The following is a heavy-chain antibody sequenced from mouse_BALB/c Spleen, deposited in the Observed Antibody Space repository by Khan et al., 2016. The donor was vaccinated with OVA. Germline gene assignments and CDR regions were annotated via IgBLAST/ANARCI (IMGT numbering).Heavy chain of an antibody. CDR3: TTNYSGNSYWYLDV. CDR2: INYSGST. Sequence: EVKLLESGPSLVNPSQTLSLTCSVSGDSITSGYWNWIRKFPGNKLEYMGYINYSGSTYYTQSLTSRISITRDTSKNQFYLQLTSVTSDDIATYFCTTNYSGNSYWYLDVWGAGTTVAVSS. J-gene: IGHJ1*01. V-gene: IGHV3-8*02. CDR1: GDSITSGY. D-gene: IGHD1-1*01.